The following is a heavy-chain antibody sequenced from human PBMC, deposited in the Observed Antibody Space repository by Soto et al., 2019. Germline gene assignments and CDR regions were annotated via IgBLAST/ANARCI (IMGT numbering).Heavy chain of an antibody. V-gene: IGHV4-34*10. J-gene: IGHJ4*02. CDR3: ARMYYYDSSGYHFDGGDY. CDR2: INHSGTT. Sequence: PSETLSLTCGVYGGSFSGHYWSWIRQPPGKGLEWIGEINHSGTTNYNPSLKSRVTMSVDTSKKQFYLKLRSVTAADTAVYYCARMYYYDSSGYHFDGGDYWGQGTLVTVS. D-gene: IGHD3-22*01. CDR1: GGSFSGHY.